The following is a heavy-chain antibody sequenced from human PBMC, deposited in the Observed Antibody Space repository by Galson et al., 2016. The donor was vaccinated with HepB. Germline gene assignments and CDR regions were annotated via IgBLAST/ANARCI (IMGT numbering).Heavy chain of an antibody. V-gene: IGHV3-23*01. J-gene: IGHJ4*02. Sequence: SLRLSCAASGFTFSRYAMTWVHQAPGKGLEWVSGLSGSGAHTYYADSVKGRFTISRDNSKNTLYLRMNSLRAEDTAVYYCAKGDDFWSGYYGGLWGQGTLVTVSS. CDR3: AKGDDFWSGYYGGL. CDR1: GFTFSRYA. CDR2: LSGSGAHT. D-gene: IGHD3-3*01.